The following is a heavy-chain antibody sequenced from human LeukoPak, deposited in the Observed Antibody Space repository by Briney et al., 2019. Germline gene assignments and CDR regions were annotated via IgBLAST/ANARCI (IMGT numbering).Heavy chain of an antibody. CDR2: INPNSGGT. J-gene: IGHJ5*02. D-gene: IGHD1-7*01. CDR3: ARAPILLELGNWFDP. V-gene: IGHV1-2*02. Sequence: ASVKVSCKASGYTFTGYYMHWVRQAPGQGLEWMGWINPNSGGTNYAQKFQGRVTMTRDTSISTAYMELSRLRSDDTAVYYCARAPILLELGNWFDPWGQGTLVTVSS. CDR1: GYTFTGYY.